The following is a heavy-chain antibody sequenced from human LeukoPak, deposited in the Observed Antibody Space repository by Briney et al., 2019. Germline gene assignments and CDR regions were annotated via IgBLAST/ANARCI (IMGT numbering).Heavy chain of an antibody. CDR3: ARQTTVNTFDY. CDR1: GGTVSSNY. CDR2: IYSGGST. Sequence: GGTLTLSCAASGGTVSSNYMSWVRQAPGKGLEWIAVIYSGGSTYYADSVKGRFTISRDNSKNTLYLKMNSLRAEDTAVYYCARQTTVNTFDYWGQGTLVTVSS. J-gene: IGHJ4*02. V-gene: IGHV3-53*01. D-gene: IGHD4-11*01.